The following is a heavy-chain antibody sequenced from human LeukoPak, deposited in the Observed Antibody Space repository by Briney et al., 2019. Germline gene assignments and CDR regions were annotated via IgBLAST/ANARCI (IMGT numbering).Heavy chain of an antibody. V-gene: IGHV1-69*05. CDR1: GGTFSSYA. Sequence: SVKVSCKASGGTFSSYAISWVRQAPGQGLEWMGGVIPIFGTANYAQKFQGRVTITTDESTSTAYMELSSLRSEDTAVYYCARDMSCSGGSCYTSWGQGTLVTVSS. D-gene: IGHD2-15*01. J-gene: IGHJ4*02. CDR2: VIPIFGTA. CDR3: ARDMSCSGGSCYTS.